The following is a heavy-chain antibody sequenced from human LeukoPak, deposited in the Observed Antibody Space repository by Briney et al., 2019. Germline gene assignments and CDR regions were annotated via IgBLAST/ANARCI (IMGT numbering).Heavy chain of an antibody. D-gene: IGHD1-26*01. CDR3: ARDWGQRGVGATLAN. J-gene: IGHJ4*02. CDR2: ISHDGSES. V-gene: IGHV3-30-3*01. Sequence: GGSLRLSCAASGFTFSSHAMVWVRQAPGKGLEWVSFISHDGSESFHTESVKGRFTISRDNFKNTVDLQVSGLKEEDTAVYYCARDWGQRGVGATLANWGQGTLVIVSS. CDR1: GFTFSSHA.